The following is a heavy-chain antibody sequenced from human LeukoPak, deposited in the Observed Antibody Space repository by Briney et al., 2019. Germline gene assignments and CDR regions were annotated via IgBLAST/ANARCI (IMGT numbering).Heavy chain of an antibody. CDR1: GYSISSGYY. J-gene: IGHJ4*02. V-gene: IGHV4-38-2*01. Sequence: PSETLSLTCAVSGYSISSGYYWGWIRQPPGKGLEWIGSIYHSGSTYYNPSLQSRVTISVDTSKNQFSLKLSSVTAADTAVYYCARVYCSSTSCGTFDYWGQGTLVTVSS. CDR2: IYHSGST. D-gene: IGHD2-2*01. CDR3: ARVYCSSTSCGTFDY.